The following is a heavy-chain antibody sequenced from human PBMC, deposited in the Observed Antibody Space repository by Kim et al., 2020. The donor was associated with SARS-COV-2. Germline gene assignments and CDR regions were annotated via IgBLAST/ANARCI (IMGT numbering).Heavy chain of an antibody. J-gene: IGHJ6*02. CDR2: IIPIFGTA. D-gene: IGHD6-13*01. Sequence: SVKVSCKASGGTFSSYAISWVRQAPGQGLEWMGGIIPIFGTANYAQKFQGRVTITADESTRTAYMELSSLRSEDTAVYYCARLEQQLVLWSGMDVWGQGDTVTVSS. CDR3: ARLEQQLVLWSGMDV. V-gene: IGHV1-69*13. CDR1: GGTFSSYA.